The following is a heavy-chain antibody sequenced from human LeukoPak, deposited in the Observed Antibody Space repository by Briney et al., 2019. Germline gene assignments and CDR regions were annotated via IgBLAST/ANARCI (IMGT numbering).Heavy chain of an antibody. CDR1: GGSISSGDYF. J-gene: IGHJ4*02. D-gene: IGHD2-2*01. V-gene: IGHV4-30-4*08. CDR2: IYRSGST. Sequence: SETLSLTCSVSGGSISSGDYFWSWIRQPPGKGLEWIGYIYRSGSTYYSPSLKSRVSISLDTSKNQFSPKLSPVTAADTAVYYCARANYAYGDYWGQGTLVTVSS. CDR3: ARANYAYGDY.